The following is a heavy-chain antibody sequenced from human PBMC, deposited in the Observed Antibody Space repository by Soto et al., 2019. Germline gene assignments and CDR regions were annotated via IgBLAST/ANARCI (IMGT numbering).Heavy chain of an antibody. CDR1: GGSFSGYY. D-gene: IGHD5-18*01. CDR3: ARGFAQRGYSYGYPAYYFDY. J-gene: IGHJ4*02. V-gene: IGHV4-34*01. Sequence: QVQLQQWGAGLLKPSETLSLTCAVYGGSFSGYYWSWIRQPPGKGLEWIGEINHSGSTNYNPSLKSRVTISVDTSKNQFSLKLSSVTAADTAVYYCARGFAQRGYSYGYPAYYFDYWGQGTLVTVSS. CDR2: INHSGST.